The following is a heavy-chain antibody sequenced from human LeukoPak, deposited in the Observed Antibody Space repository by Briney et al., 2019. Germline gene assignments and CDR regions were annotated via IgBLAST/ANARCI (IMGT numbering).Heavy chain of an antibody. CDR1: GFTFSSYS. V-gene: IGHV3-48*02. D-gene: IGHD1-26*01. Sequence: GGSLRLSCEASGFTFSSYSMNWVRQAPGKGLEWVSFISSSSTTIYYADSVKGRLTISRDNAKNSLYLQVNSLRDEDTAVYYCAKSESYRFDYWGQGTLVTVSS. J-gene: IGHJ4*02. CDR3: AKSESYRFDY. CDR2: ISSSSTTI.